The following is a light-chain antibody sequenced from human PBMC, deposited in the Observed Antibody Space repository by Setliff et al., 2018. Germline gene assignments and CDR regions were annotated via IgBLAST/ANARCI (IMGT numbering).Light chain of an antibody. CDR3: AAWDDSLNGPYV. J-gene: IGLJ1*01. V-gene: IGLV1-44*01. Sequence: QSALTQPPSASGTPGRRVTISCSGSSSNIGSNTVNWYQQLPGTAPKLLIYSNNQRPSGVPDRFSGSKSGTSASLAISGLQSEDEADYYCAAWDDSLNGPYVFGTGTKVTVL. CDR1: SSNIGSNT. CDR2: SNN.